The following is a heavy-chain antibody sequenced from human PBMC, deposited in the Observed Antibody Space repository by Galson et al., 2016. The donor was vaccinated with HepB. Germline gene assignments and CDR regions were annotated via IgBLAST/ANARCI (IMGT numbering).Heavy chain of an antibody. D-gene: IGHD2-2*01. CDR2: IYYRGST. Sequence: SETLSLTCTVSGGSISRSNYYWAWIRQPPGKGLEWIGYIYYRGSTNYNPSLKSRVTISVDTSKNQFSLKLSSVTAADTAVYYCARRTSSWYYFDYWGQGTLVTVSS. V-gene: IGHV4-61*05. CDR1: GGSISRSNYY. CDR3: ARRTSSWYYFDY. J-gene: IGHJ4*02.